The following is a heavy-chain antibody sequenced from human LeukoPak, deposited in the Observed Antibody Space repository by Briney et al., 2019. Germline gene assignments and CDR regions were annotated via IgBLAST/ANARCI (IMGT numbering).Heavy chain of an antibody. V-gene: IGHV3-23*01. D-gene: IGHD3-10*01. CDR3: GSSTFHYYYHGMDV. CDR2: ISGSGGST. CDR1: RFSFSAYP. Sequence: GGSLRLSCAASRFSFSAYPMGWVRRAPGKGLGWVSGISGSGGSTYYADSVKGRFTISRDNSKNTLYLQMNSLRVEDTAVYYCGSSTFHYYYHGMDVWGQGATVTVSS. J-gene: IGHJ6*02.